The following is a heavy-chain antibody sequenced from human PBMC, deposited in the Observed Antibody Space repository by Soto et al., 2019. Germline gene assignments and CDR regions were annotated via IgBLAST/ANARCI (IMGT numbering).Heavy chain of an antibody. Sequence: QLVEAGGGLVKPGGSLRLSCAASGFDFSYYSMIWVRQAPGKGLEWVSCISSSSTHIYYVDSVKGRFTISRDKAKNSLYLQMNSLRADDSAVYYCVRDQDAFDLWGQGTRVTVSS. CDR2: ISSSSTHI. CDR1: GFDFSYYS. J-gene: IGHJ3*01. V-gene: IGHV3-21*01. CDR3: VRDQDAFDL.